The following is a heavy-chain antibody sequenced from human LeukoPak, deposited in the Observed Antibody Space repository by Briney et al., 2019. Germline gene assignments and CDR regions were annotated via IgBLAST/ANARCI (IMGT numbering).Heavy chain of an antibody. Sequence: PGGSLRLSCAASGFTFSSHWMHWVRQAPGKGLVWVSRIKTDGSITIYADSVKGRFTISRDNAKNTLYLQMNSLRAEDTAVYYCARDRTTVTVFDYWGQGTLVTVSS. D-gene: IGHD4-17*01. CDR1: GFTFSSHW. CDR2: IKTDGSIT. V-gene: IGHV3-74*01. CDR3: ARDRTTVTVFDY. J-gene: IGHJ4*02.